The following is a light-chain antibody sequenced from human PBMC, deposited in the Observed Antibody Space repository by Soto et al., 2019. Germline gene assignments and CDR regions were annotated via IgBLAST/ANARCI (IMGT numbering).Light chain of an antibody. V-gene: IGLV1-40*01. CDR2: SNT. CDR3: QSYDSTLSARYV. Sequence: QSVLTQPPSVSGAPGQWVTISCTGSSSNIGAGYDVHWYQQRPGTAPKLLIFSNTNRPSGVPDRFSGSKSGTSASRAITGLQAEDEGDYYCQSYDSTLSARYVFGTGTKLTVL. CDR1: SSNIGAGYD. J-gene: IGLJ1*01.